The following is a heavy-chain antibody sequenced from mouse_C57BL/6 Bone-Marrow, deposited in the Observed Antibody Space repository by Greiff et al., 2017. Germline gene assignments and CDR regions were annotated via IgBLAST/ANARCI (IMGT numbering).Heavy chain of an antibody. CDR3: ARHIYYYGSKYFDV. Sequence: VKLQQPGAELVMPGASVKLSCKASGYTFTSYWMHWVKQRPGQGLEWIGEIDPSDSYTNYNQKFKGKSTLTVDKSSSTAYMQLSSLTSEDSAVYYCARHIYYYGSKYFDVWGTGTTVTVSS. V-gene: IGHV1-69*01. CDR1: GYTFTSYW. CDR2: IDPSDSYT. D-gene: IGHD1-1*01. J-gene: IGHJ1*03.